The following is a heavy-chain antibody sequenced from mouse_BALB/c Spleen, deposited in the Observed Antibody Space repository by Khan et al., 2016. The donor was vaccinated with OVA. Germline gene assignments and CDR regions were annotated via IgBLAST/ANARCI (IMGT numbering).Heavy chain of an antibody. D-gene: IGHD1-2*01. V-gene: IGHV5-17*02. Sequence: EVELVESGGGLVQPGGSRKLSCAASGFTFSSFGMHWVRQAPEKGLERVAYISSGSSTIYYADTVKGRFTISRDNPKNTLFLQMTSLRAEDTAMYYCATGDDGYNAMDYWGQGTSVTVSS. CDR3: ATGDDGYNAMDY. J-gene: IGHJ4*01. CDR1: GFTFSSFG. CDR2: ISSGSSTI.